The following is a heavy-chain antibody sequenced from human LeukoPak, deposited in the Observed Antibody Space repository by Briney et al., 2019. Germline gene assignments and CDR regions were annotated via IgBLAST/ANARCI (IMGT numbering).Heavy chain of an antibody. CDR1: GYTFTSYG. D-gene: IGHD1-1*01. V-gene: IGHV1-18*01. Sequence: ASVKVSCKASGYTFTSYGISWVRQAPGQGLEWMGWISAYNGNTNYAQKLQGRVTLTRDTSTSTVYMELRSLRSDDTAVYYCARARNGAPDYWGQGTLVTVSS. CDR3: ARARNGAPDY. J-gene: IGHJ4*02. CDR2: ISAYNGNT.